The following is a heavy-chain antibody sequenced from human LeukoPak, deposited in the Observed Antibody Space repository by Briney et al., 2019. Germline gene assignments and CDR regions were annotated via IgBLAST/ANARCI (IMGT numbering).Heavy chain of an antibody. CDR1: GYTFTNYA. CDR3: ARSFQSLGGLSLPDY. D-gene: IGHD3-16*02. J-gene: IGHJ4*02. CDR2: IHPSTGNP. Sequence: ASVKVSCKASGYTFTNYAMNWVRQAPGQGLEWMGWIHPSTGNPTYAQGFTGRFVFSLDTSVSTTYLQISSLKAEDTAVYFCARSFQSLGGLSLPDYWGQGTLVTVSS. V-gene: IGHV7-4-1*02.